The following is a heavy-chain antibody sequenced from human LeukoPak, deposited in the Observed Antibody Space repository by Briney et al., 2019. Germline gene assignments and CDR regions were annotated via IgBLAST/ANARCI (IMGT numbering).Heavy chain of an antibody. CDR3: ARDGPGYSYGYHYYYGMDV. J-gene: IGHJ6*02. CDR1: GFTFSSYS. D-gene: IGHD5-18*01. V-gene: IGHV3-21*01. CDR2: INSSSSYI. Sequence: PGGSLTLTCAASGFTFSSYSMNWVRQAPGKGLEWVSPINSSSSYIYYVDSVKGRFTISRDNAKNSLYLQMNSLRAEDTAVYYCARDGPGYSYGYHYYYGMDVWGQGTTVTVSS.